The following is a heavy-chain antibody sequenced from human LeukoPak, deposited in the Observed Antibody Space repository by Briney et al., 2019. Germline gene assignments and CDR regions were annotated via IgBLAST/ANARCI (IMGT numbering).Heavy chain of an antibody. V-gene: IGHV1-2*02. CDR1: GYTFTGYY. CDR3: AAVPYYYGSADYYYYMDV. J-gene: IGHJ6*03. Sequence: GASVKVSCKTSGYTFTGYYMHWVRQAPGQGLEWMGWINPNSGGTNYAQKFQGRVTMTRDTSISTAYMELSSLRSEDTAVYYCAAVPYYYGSADYYYYMDVWGKGTTVTISS. CDR2: INPNSGGT. D-gene: IGHD3-10*01.